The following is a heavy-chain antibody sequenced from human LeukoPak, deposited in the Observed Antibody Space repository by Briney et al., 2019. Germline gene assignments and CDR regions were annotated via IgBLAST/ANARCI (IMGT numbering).Heavy chain of an antibody. V-gene: IGHV4-30-4*01. Sequence: PSETLSLTCTVSGXSISSGDYYWSWIRQPPGKGLEWIGYIYYSGNTYYNPSLKSRVTISVDPSKNQFSLKLSSVTAADTAVYYCARANDFWSGYGIDNWGQGTLVTVSS. CDR3: ARANDFWSGYGIDN. D-gene: IGHD3-3*01. CDR1: GXSISSGDYY. CDR2: IYYSGNT. J-gene: IGHJ4*02.